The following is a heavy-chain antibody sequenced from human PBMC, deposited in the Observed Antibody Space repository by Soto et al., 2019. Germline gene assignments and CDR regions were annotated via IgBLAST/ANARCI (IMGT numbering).Heavy chain of an antibody. J-gene: IGHJ5*02. D-gene: IGHD3-10*01. CDR2: INPNSGGT. Sequence: ASVKVSCKASGYTFTGYYMHWVRQAPGQGLEWMGWINPNSGGTNYAQKFQGWVTMTRDTSISTAYMELSRLRSDDTAVYYCARDFMGSLSGRLSGSGSYYSSVWFDPWGQGTLVTVSS. V-gene: IGHV1-2*04. CDR1: GYTFTGYY. CDR3: ARDFMGSLSGRLSGSGSYYSSVWFDP.